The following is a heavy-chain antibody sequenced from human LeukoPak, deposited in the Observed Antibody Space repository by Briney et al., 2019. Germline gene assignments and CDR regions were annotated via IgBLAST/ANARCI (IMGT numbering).Heavy chain of an antibody. V-gene: IGHV3-7*01. CDR1: GFTFSKYW. J-gene: IGHJ4*02. D-gene: IGHD4-23*01. Sequence: GGSLRLSCAASGFTFSKYWMSWVRQAPGKGPEWVANMKEDGGEINYVDSVKGRFTISRDNAKNSLYQQMNRLRAEDTAVYYCVRDRGYSTFDYWGQGTLATVSS. CDR2: MKEDGGEI. CDR3: VRDRGYSTFDY.